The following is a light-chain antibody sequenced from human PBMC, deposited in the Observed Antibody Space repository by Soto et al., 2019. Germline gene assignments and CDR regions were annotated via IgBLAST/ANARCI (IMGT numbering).Light chain of an antibody. CDR1: QSVSSSY. Sequence: EIVLTQSPGTLSLSPGERATLSCRASQSVSSSYLAWYQQKPGQAPRLLIYGASSRATGIPDRFSGSGSGTDFTLTISRREPEVFAVYYCQEYGSSRSTFGQGTRLEIK. CDR3: QEYGSSRST. CDR2: GAS. V-gene: IGKV3-20*01. J-gene: IGKJ5*01.